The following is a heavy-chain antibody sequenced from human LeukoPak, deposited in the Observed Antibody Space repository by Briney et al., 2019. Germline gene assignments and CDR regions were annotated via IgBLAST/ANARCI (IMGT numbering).Heavy chain of an antibody. CDR2: ISGSGGST. CDR3: AKAPGDSSGYLSQGDYYFDY. D-gene: IGHD3-22*01. J-gene: IGHJ4*02. Sequence: GGSLRLSCAASGFTFSSYAMSWVRQAPGKGLEWVSAISGSGGSTYYADSVKGRFTISRDNSKNTLYLQMNSLRAEDTAVYYCAKAPGDSSGYLSQGDYYFDYWGQGTLVTVSS. CDR1: GFTFSSYA. V-gene: IGHV3-23*01.